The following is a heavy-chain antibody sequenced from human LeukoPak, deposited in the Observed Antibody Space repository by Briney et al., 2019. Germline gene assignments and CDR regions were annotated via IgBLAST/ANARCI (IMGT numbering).Heavy chain of an antibody. CDR3: ARDVSAMTTGAFDI. D-gene: IGHD4-17*01. J-gene: IGHJ3*02. CDR2: ISYDGSNK. CDR1: GFTFSSYA. Sequence: SGGSLRLSCAASGFTFSSYALHWVRQAPGKGLEWVAVISYDGSNKYYADSVKGRFTISRGNSKNTLYMQMNSLRAEDTAVYYCARDVSAMTTGAFDIWGQGTMVTVSS. V-gene: IGHV3-30-3*01.